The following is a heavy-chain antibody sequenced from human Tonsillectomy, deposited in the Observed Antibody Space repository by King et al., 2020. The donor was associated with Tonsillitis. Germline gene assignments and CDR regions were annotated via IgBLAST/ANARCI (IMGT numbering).Heavy chain of an antibody. D-gene: IGHD2-2*01. CDR1: GFTFSNYS. J-gene: IGHJ4*02. Sequence: VQLVESGGGLVKPGGSLRLSCAASGFTFSNYSMNLFRQAPGKGMEWVSSMSSSSSSIYYAASMKGRLTISRDNAKNSLYLQMSSLRAEDTSVYYCARVPLVGVVPTAEGYWGQGTLVTVSS. V-gene: IGHV3-21*01. CDR2: MSSSSSSI. CDR3: ARVPLVGVVPTAEGY.